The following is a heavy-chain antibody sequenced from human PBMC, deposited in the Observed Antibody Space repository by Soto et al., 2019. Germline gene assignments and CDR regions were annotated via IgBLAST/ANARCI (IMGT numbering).Heavy chain of an antibody. CDR2: ISGSGGST. Sequence: GGSLRLSCAASGFTFSSYAMSWVCQAPGKGLEWVSAISGSGGSTYYADSVKGRFTISRDNSKNTLYLQMNSLRAEDTAVYYCARELRGYYYDSRHPDAFDIWGQGTMVTVSS. V-gene: IGHV3-23*01. D-gene: IGHD3-22*01. J-gene: IGHJ3*02. CDR1: GFTFSSYA. CDR3: ARELRGYYYDSRHPDAFDI.